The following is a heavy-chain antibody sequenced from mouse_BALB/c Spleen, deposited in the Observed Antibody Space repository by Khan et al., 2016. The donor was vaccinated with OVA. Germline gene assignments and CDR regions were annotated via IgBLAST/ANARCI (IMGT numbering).Heavy chain of an antibody. D-gene: IGHD1-1*01. V-gene: IGHV5-9-3*01. J-gene: IGHJ3*01. CDR1: GFTFSNFA. Sequence: EVELVESGGGLVKPGGSLKLSCAASGFTFSNFAMSWVRQTPEKRLEWVATINSDGTYTYYPDSVKGRFTISRDNARNTLYLQMSSLRSEDTATYYCARHNYGPFAYWGQGTLVTVSA. CDR2: INSDGTYT. CDR3: ARHNYGPFAY.